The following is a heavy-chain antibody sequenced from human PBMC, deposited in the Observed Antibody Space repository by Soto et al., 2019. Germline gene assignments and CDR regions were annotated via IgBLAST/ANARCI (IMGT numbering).Heavy chain of an antibody. CDR1: GGSISSGDYY. D-gene: IGHD6-25*01. J-gene: IGHJ6*02. V-gene: IGHV4-30-4*01. CDR3: ARVRLAYYYYGMDV. Sequence: SETLSLTCTVSGGSISSGDYYWSWIRQPPGKGLEWIGYIYYSGSTYYNPSLKSRVTISVDTSKNQFSPKLSSVTAADTAVYYCARVRLAYYYYGMDVWGQGTTVPVSS. CDR2: IYYSGST.